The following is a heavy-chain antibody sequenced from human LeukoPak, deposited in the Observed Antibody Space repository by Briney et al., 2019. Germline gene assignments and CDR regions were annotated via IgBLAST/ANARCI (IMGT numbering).Heavy chain of an antibody. CDR1: GFAFSAYW. CDR3: ARESYAMGTY. D-gene: IGHD2-8*01. J-gene: IGHJ4*02. V-gene: IGHV3-74*01. CDR2: INTDGSIM. Sequence: GGSLRLSCAASGFAFSAYWMLWVRQAPGKGLVWVSRINTDGSIMHYADSVKGRFTISRDNAKNTLYLQMNCLIAEDTAIYYCARESYAMGTYWGQGTLVTVSS.